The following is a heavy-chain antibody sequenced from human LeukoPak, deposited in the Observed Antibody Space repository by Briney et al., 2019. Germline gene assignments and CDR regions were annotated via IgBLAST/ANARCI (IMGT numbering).Heavy chain of an antibody. CDR1: GGSFSGYY. J-gene: IGHJ5*02. CDR2: INHSGST. D-gene: IGHD2-2*01. Sequence: SQTLSLTCAVYGGSFSGYYWSWVSQPPGKGLEWIGEINHSGSTNYNPSLKSRVTLSVDTSKNQLSLKLSSVTAADTAVYYCARGPLQYCSSTSCSRGWFDPWGQGTPVTVSS. CDR3: ARGPLQYCSSTSCSRGWFDP. V-gene: IGHV4-34*01.